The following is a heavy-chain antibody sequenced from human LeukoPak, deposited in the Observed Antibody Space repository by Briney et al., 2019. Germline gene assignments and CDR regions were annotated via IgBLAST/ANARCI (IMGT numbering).Heavy chain of an antibody. J-gene: IGHJ4*02. CDR2: IYYSGST. D-gene: IGHD6-19*01. V-gene: IGHV4-59*01. Sequence: SETLSLTCTVSGVSISSYYWSWIRQPPGKGLEWIGYIYYSGSTNYNPSPKSRVTISVDTSKNQFSLKLSSVTAADTAVYYCARGRNRQWLALGYWGQGTLVTVSS. CDR3: ARGRNRQWLALGY. CDR1: GVSISSYY.